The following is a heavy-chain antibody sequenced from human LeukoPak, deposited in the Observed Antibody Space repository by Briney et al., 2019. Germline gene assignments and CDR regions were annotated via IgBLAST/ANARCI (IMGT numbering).Heavy chain of an antibody. CDR1: GGTFSSYA. V-gene: IGHV1-8*02. J-gene: IGHJ6*02. D-gene: IGHD3-3*01. CDR2: MNPNSGNT. Sequence: ASVKVSCKASGGTFSSYAISWVRQATGQGLEWMGWMNPNSGNTGYAQKFQGRVTMTRNTSISTAYMELSSLRSEDTAVYYCAINCRNYDFWSGYSTYGMDVWGQGTTVTVSS. CDR3: AINCRNYDFWSGYSTYGMDV.